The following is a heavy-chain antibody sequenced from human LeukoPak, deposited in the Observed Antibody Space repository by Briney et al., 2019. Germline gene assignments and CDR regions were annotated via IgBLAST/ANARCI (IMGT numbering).Heavy chain of an antibody. CDR1: GYTFTGNY. Sequence: ASVKVSCKTSGYTFTGNYMHWVRQAPGQGLEWMGWINPNTGGTNYAQKFQGRVSMTRDTSISTAYMDLSRLRSDDTAVYYCARDSTPLDCWGQGTLVTVSS. V-gene: IGHV1-2*02. J-gene: IGHJ4*02. D-gene: IGHD2/OR15-2a*01. CDR2: INPNTGGT. CDR3: ARDSTPLDC.